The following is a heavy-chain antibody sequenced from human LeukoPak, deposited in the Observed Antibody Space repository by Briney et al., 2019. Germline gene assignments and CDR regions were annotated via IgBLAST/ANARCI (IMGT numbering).Heavy chain of an antibody. J-gene: IGHJ4*02. Sequence: ASVKVSCKASGYTFTGYYIHWVRQAPGQGLEWMGWINPNSGGTNYAQNFQGRVAMTRDMSISTAYMEVSSLISDDTAVYYCARGDPFDYWGQGTLVTVSS. CDR1: GYTFTGYY. CDR3: ARGDPFDY. CDR2: INPNSGGT. V-gene: IGHV1-2*02.